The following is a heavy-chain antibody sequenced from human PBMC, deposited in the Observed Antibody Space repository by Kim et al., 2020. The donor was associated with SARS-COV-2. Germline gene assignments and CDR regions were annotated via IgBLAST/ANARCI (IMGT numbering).Heavy chain of an antibody. CDR3: ARHPAKIYNWNA. Sequence: SETLSLTCTVSGGSISSSSYYWGWIRQPPGKGLEWIGSIYYSGSTYYNPSLKGRVTISVDTSKNQFSLNLSSVTAADTAVYYCARHPAKIYNWNAWGQGILVTVSS. CDR2: IYYSGST. CDR1: GGSISSSSYY. V-gene: IGHV4-39*01. J-gene: IGHJ5*02. D-gene: IGHD1-20*01.